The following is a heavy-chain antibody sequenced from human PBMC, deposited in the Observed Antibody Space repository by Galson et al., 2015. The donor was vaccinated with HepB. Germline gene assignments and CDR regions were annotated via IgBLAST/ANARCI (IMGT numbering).Heavy chain of an antibody. J-gene: IGHJ4*02. Sequence: SLRLSCAASGFSFSSYWMNWVRQAPGSGLEWVANIKPDASDGYYGDSMNGRFTISRDNTKNSVYLQMNNLRTDDTAVYYCVTGGREVYWGQGILVTVSS. CDR1: GFSFSSYW. CDR2: IKPDASDG. D-gene: IGHD2-15*01. V-gene: IGHV3-7*03. CDR3: VTGGREVY.